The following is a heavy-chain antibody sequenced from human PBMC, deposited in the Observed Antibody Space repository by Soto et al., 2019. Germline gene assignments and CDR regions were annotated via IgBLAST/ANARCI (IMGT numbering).Heavy chain of an antibody. D-gene: IGHD2-21*01. CDR1: NYDFRDYG. Sequence: QVQLVQSGPEMKEPGASVKVSCKASNYDFRDYGFSWVRQAPGQGLEWMGWISPYKGDTNYAQKFQGRVTLTTASSTNTAYMELRSLRSDDTAMYYCARDLPPYDPTSSVVVARFDYWGQGTLVTVSS. V-gene: IGHV1-18*01. CDR3: ARDLPPYDPTSSVVVARFDY. CDR2: ISPYKGDT. J-gene: IGHJ4*02.